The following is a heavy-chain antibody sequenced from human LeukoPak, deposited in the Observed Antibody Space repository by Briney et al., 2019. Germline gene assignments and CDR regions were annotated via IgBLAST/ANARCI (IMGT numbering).Heavy chain of an antibody. D-gene: IGHD6-13*01. CDR2: ISGSGGST. J-gene: IGHJ5*02. V-gene: IGHV3-23*01. CDR3: AKAPAGPEYSSSWRYGYNWFGP. CDR1: GFTFSNYG. Sequence: PGGSLRLSCGVSGFTFSNYGMSWVRQAPGKGLEWVSSISGSGGSTYHADSVKGRFTISRDNSKNTLYLQMNSLRADDTAVYYCAKAPAGPEYSSSWRYGYNWFGPGAREPWSPSPQ.